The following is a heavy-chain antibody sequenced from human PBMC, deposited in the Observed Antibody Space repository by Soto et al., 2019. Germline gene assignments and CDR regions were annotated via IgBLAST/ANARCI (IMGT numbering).Heavy chain of an antibody. V-gene: IGHV1-18*01. CDR1: GYTFTSYG. CDR3: ARDLAVALIDY. Sequence: QVQLVQSGAEVKKPGASVKVSCKASGYTFTSYGISWVRQAPGQGLEWMGWISAYNGNTKYAQKRPGRVSMTTDTTTSTAYMELRSLRSEDTAVDYGARDLAVALIDYWGQGTLVTVSS. D-gene: IGHD6-19*01. CDR2: ISAYNGNT. J-gene: IGHJ4*02.